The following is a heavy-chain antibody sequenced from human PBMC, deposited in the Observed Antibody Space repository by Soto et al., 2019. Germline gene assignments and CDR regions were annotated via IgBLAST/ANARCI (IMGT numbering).Heavy chain of an antibody. CDR3: ATDTFATIYY. D-gene: IGHD5-12*01. Sequence: ASVKVSCKASGYTFTSYDINWVRQATGKGLEWMGWMNPNSGKTVYAQKFQGRVTMTEDTSTNTAYMELSSLRSEDTAVYYCATDTFATIYYWGQGTLVTVSS. V-gene: IGHV1-8*01. J-gene: IGHJ4*02. CDR1: GYTFTSYD. CDR2: MNPNSGKT.